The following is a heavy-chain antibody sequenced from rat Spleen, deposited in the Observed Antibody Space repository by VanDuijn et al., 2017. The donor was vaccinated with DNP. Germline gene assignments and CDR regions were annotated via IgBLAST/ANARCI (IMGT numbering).Heavy chain of an antibody. V-gene: IGHV5-19*01. Sequence: EVQLVESGGGLVQPGRSLKLSCAVSGLTFSNYGMHWIRQAPTKGLEWVASISPSGRSTYYPDSVKGRFTISRDNAENAVYLQMNSLRSEDAATYFCASWSPIAPISTSNYWGQGVMVTVSS. CDR2: ISPSGRST. CDR3: ASWSPIAPISTSNY. J-gene: IGHJ2*01. CDR1: GLTFSNYG. D-gene: IGHD1-2*01.